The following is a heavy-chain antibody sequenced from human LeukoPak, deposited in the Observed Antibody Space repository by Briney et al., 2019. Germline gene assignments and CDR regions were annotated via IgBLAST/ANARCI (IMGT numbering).Heavy chain of an antibody. J-gene: IGHJ4*02. CDR1: GFPFSSYP. Sequence: QPGGSLRPSCAASGFPFSSYPMHWVRQAPGKGLEWVAVISYDGSNKYYADSVKGRFTISRDSSKNTLYLQMNSLRAEDTAVYYCARGEGYYDSSGPLKYWGQGTLVTVSS. V-gene: IGHV3-30-3*01. CDR2: ISYDGSNK. CDR3: ARGEGYYDSSGPLKY. D-gene: IGHD3-22*01.